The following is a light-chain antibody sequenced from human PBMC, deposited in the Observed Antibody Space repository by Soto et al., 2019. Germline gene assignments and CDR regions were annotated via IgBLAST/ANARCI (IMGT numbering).Light chain of an antibody. J-gene: IGLJ2*01. Sequence: QSALTQPASVSGSPGQSITMSCTGTSIDFADYNYVSWFQQHPGKAPKLMIYEVSYRPSGISNRFSGSKSGNTASMTISGLQAADEGDYYCSSYTTTNALLFGGGTQLT. V-gene: IGLV2-14*01. CDR3: SSYTTTNALL. CDR1: SIDFADYNY. CDR2: EVS.